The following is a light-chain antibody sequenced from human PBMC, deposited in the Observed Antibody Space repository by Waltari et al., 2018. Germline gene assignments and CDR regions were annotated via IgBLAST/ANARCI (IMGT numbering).Light chain of an antibody. CDR2: STN. CDR1: PGPVPTSYY. V-gene: IGLV8-61*01. Sequence: QTVVTQEPSFSVSPGGTVTLTCGLSPGPVPTSYYPSWYQQTPGQAPRTLIYSTNTRSSGVPDRFSGSILGNKAALTITGAQADDESDYYCVLYMGSGIPNVVFGGGTKLTVL. CDR3: VLYMGSGIPNVV. J-gene: IGLJ2*01.